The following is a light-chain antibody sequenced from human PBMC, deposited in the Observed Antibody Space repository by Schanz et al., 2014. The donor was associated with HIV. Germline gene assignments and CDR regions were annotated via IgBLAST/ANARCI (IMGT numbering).Light chain of an antibody. Sequence: QSALTQPASVSGSPGQSITISCTGTSSDVGGYNYLSWYQQHPGKAPKLMIYDVSNRASGVSNHFSGSKSGNTASLTISGLQAEDEADYYCSSYTSSNTLVFGTGTQLTVL. J-gene: IGLJ1*01. CDR2: DVS. CDR1: SSDVGGYNY. V-gene: IGLV2-14*03. CDR3: SSYTSSNTLV.